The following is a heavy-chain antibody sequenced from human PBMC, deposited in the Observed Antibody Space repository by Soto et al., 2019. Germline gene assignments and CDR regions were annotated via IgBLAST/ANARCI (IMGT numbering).Heavy chain of an antibody. J-gene: IGHJ5*01. CDR3: AREPATGSVNWLDS. D-gene: IGHD3-10*01. CDR2: IIPRFGSA. Sequence: HVQLVQSGAAVRKPGSSVNVSCKASGDTFRNSAFSWVRQAPGQGLEWMGTIIPRFGSANYAQKFQDRVTIAADESTTTAYMELSSLRSQDTAVYYFAREPATGSVNWLDSWGQGTLLTVSS. CDR1: GDTFRNSA. V-gene: IGHV1-69*15.